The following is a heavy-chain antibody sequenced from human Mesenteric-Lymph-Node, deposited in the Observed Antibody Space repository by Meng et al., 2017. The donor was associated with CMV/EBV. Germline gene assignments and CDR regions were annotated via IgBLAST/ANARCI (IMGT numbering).Heavy chain of an antibody. CDR1: GFTFSGYA. J-gene: IGHJ4*01. CDR2: ILYDGNNR. V-gene: IGHV3-30-3*01. Sequence: GESLKISCEVSGFTFSGYAMHWVRQAPGKGLEWVAVILYDGNNRYYADSVEGRFTISRDNAKNTLYLQLNSLRTEDTAVYYCARVGTGGYGYFDYWGQGMLVTVSS. D-gene: IGHD1-1*01. CDR3: ARVGTGGYGYFDY.